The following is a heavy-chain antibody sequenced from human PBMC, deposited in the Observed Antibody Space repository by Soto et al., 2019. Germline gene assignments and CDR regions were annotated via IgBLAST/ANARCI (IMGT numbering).Heavy chain of an antibody. V-gene: IGHV3-7*03. J-gene: IGHJ5*02. D-gene: IGHD3-16*01. Sequence: GGSLRLSCAASGFRFSIFYMNWVRQAPGKGLEWVANINSDGSGKYYVDSVKGRFTISRDNAANSLSLQMNSLRAEDTAVYYCTRVSLRAEGDLWGVGALVTVCS. CDR2: INSDGSGK. CDR1: GFRFSIFY. CDR3: TRVSLRAEGDL.